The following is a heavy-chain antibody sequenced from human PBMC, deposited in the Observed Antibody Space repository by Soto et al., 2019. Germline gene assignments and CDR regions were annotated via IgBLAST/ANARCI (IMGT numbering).Heavy chain of an antibody. J-gene: IGHJ5*02. D-gene: IGHD3-3*01. Sequence: SETLSLTCTVSGGSISSGDYYWSWIRQPPGKGLEWIGYIYYSGSTYYNPSLKSRVTISVDTSKNQFSLKLSSVTAADTAVYYCARGSNYDFWSDYPHDWFDPWGQGTLVT. CDR2: IYYSGST. CDR3: ARGSNYDFWSDYPHDWFDP. V-gene: IGHV4-30-4*01. CDR1: GGSISSGDYY.